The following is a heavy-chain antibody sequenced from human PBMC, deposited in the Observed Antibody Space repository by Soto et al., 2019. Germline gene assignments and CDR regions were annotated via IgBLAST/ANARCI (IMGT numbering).Heavy chain of an antibody. J-gene: IGHJ6*02. D-gene: IGHD6-13*01. V-gene: IGHV1-69*06. Sequence: QVQLAQSGAEVKKPGSSVKVSCKASGGTFSSYAISWVRQAPGQGLEWMGGIIPIFGTANYAQKFQGRVTITADKSTSTAYMELSSLRSEDTAVYYCASSIAAAIFSSYYYGMDVWGQGTTVTVSS. CDR2: IIPIFGTA. CDR1: GGTFSSYA. CDR3: ASSIAAAIFSSYYYGMDV.